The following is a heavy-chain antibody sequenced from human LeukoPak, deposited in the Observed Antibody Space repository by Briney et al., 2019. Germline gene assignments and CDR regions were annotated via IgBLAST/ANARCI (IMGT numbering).Heavy chain of an antibody. D-gene: IGHD6-13*01. V-gene: IGHV4-39*01. J-gene: IGHJ4*02. CDR1: GGSISSSSYY. Sequence: PSETLSLTCTVSGGSISSSSYYWGWIRQPPGKGLEWIGSIYYSGSTYYNPSLKSRVTISVDTSKNQFSLKLSSVTAADTAVYYCARLDAYSSQFDYWGQGTLVTVSS. CDR2: IYYSGST. CDR3: ARLDAYSSQFDY.